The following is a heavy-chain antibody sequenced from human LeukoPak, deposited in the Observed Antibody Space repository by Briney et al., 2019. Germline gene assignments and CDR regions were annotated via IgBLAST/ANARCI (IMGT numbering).Heavy chain of an antibody. CDR2: IYYSGST. CDR3: ARAGSSGYYYFGAFDI. Sequence: PSETLSLTCTVSGGSISSSSYYWGWIRQPPGKGLGWIGSIYYSGSTYYNPSLKSRVTISVDTSKNQFSLKLSSVTAADTAVYYCARAGSSGYYYFGAFDIWGQGTMVTVSS. CDR1: GGSISSSSYY. J-gene: IGHJ3*02. D-gene: IGHD3-22*01. V-gene: IGHV4-39*07.